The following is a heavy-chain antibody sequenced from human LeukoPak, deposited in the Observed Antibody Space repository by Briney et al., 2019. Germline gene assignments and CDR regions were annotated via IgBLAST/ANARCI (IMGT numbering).Heavy chain of an antibody. V-gene: IGHV4-39*01. D-gene: IGHD3-9*01. Sequence: SETLSLTCTVSGGSISSSSYYWGWIRQPPGKGLEWIGSIYYSGSTYYNPSLKSRVTIPVDTSKNQFSLKLSSVTAADTAVYYCAGSLRYFDWALNYYYYYMDVWGKGTTVTVSS. CDR1: GGSISSSSYY. CDR2: IYYSGST. J-gene: IGHJ6*03. CDR3: AGSLRYFDWALNYYYYYMDV.